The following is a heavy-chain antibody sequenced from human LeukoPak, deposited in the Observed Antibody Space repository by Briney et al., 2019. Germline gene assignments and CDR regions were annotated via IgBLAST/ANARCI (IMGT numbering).Heavy chain of an antibody. CDR1: GYSFTTYW. CDR3: ARHRCTGGSCYLIDN. CDR2: FYPDGSDS. V-gene: IGHV5-51*01. Sequence: HGESLKISCGGSGYSFTTYWIGWVRQTPGKGLEWMGMFYPDGSDSRYSPSFQGQVTISVDKSINTAFLQWSSLKASDTAMYYCARHRCTGGSCYLIDNWGQGTLVTVSS. D-gene: IGHD2-15*01. J-gene: IGHJ4*02.